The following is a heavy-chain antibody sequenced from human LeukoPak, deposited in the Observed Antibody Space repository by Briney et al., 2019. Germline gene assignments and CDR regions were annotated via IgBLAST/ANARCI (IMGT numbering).Heavy chain of an antibody. CDR2: ITGSSTWT. CDR1: GFTFRTYG. CDR3: ARELVSLGTGYFDL. Sequence: WGSLRLSCEASGFTFRTYGMAWVRQAPGKGLEWVSGITGSSTWTYYADSVKGRFTISRDNSKNTLHLQMNSLRAEDTAIYYCARELVSLGTGYFDLWGRGTLVTVSS. J-gene: IGHJ2*01. D-gene: IGHD7-27*01. V-gene: IGHV3-23*01.